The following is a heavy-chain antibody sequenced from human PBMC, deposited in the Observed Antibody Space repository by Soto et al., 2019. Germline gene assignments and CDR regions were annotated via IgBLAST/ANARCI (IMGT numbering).Heavy chain of an antibody. Sequence: QVQLVQSGAEVKRPGASVKVSCKASGYTFTSYGISWVRQAPGQGLEWMGWISAYNGNTDYAQKLQGRVTMTTDTSTSTAYMELRSLRSDDTAVYYCASGGYCSGGSCYWDAFDIWGQGTMVTVSS. V-gene: IGHV1-18*01. J-gene: IGHJ3*02. D-gene: IGHD2-15*01. CDR3: ASGGYCSGGSCYWDAFDI. CDR1: GYTFTSYG. CDR2: ISAYNGNT.